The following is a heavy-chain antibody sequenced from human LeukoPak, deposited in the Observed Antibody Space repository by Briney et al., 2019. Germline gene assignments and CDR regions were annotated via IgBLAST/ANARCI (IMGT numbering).Heavy chain of an antibody. CDR2: IYYSRST. CDR3: ARERYYDVWSGYPYFDY. CDR1: GGSISSSSYY. V-gene: IGHV4-39*07. D-gene: IGHD3-3*01. J-gene: IGHJ4*02. Sequence: SETLSLTCTVYGGSISSSSYYWGWIRQPPGKGLEWIWSIYYSRSTYYNLSLKSRVTISVDTSKNQFSLKLSSVTAADTGVYYCARERYYDVWSGYPYFDYRGQGTLVTVSS.